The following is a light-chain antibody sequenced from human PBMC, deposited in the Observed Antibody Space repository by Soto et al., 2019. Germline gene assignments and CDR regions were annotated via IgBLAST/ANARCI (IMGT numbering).Light chain of an antibody. Sequence: DIQMTQSPSSVAASVGDRVTITCRASQDISYWLAWYQQKPGKAPKILIYAASSLQSGVPSRFSGSRSGTEFTLTISSLQPDDFATYYCQHYNSYSEAFGQGTKVDIK. CDR2: AAS. CDR3: QHYNSYSEA. J-gene: IGKJ1*01. V-gene: IGKV1D-16*01. CDR1: QDISYW.